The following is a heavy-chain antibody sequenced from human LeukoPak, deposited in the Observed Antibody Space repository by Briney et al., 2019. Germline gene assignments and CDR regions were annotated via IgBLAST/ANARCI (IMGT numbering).Heavy chain of an antibody. CDR3: ARDRYDILNHSRGAFDI. Sequence: GASVKVSCKASGYTFTSYYMHWVRQAPGQGLEWMGWINPNSGGTNYAQKFQGRVTMTRDTSISTAYMELSRLRSDDTAVYYCARDRYDILNHSRGAFDIWGQGTMVTVSS. D-gene: IGHD3-9*01. V-gene: IGHV1-2*02. CDR2: INPNSGGT. J-gene: IGHJ3*02. CDR1: GYTFTSYY.